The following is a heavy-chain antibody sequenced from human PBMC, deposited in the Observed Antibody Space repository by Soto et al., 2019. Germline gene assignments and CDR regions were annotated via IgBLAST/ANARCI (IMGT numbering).Heavy chain of an antibody. CDR2: IYHSGST. D-gene: IGHD6-13*01. Sequence: SETLSLTCAFSSCTISSSNLWSFFRQPPKKGLGWIGEIYHSGSTNYNPSLKSRVTISVDKSKNQFSLKLSSLTAADTAVYYCARELSEGSWWIKGNPYDYYYLDVWGKGT. J-gene: IGHJ6*03. CDR3: ARELSEGSWWIKGNPYDYYYLDV. CDR1: SCTISSSNL. V-gene: IGHV4-4*02.